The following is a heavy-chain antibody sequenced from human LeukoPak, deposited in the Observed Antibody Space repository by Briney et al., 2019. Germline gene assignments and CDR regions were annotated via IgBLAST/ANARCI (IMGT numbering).Heavy chain of an antibody. V-gene: IGHV1-8*02. J-gene: IGHJ5*02. Sequence: ASVKVSCKASGYTFTSYDISWVRQATGQGLEWMGWINPNSGNTDYAQKFQGRVTMTINTSISTAYMELRSLRYDDTAVYYCARGSGLLRFGELFHMGDKWFAPWGQGTVVTVS. CDR3: ARGSGLLRFGELFHMGDKWFAP. D-gene: IGHD3-10*01. CDR2: INPNSGNT. CDR1: GYTFTSYD.